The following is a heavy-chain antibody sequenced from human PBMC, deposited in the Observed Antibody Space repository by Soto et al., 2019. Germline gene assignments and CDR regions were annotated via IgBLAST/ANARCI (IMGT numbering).Heavy chain of an antibody. CDR1: GGSISSYY. J-gene: IGHJ4*02. CDR3: ARMLVAGFVTYYFDY. CDR2: IYYSGST. D-gene: IGHD6-19*01. V-gene: IGHV4-59*08. Sequence: SETLSLTCTVSGGSISSYYWSWIRQPPGKGLEWIGYIYYSGSTNYNPSLKSRVTISVDTSKNQFSLKLSSVTAADTAMYYCARMLVAGFVTYYFDYWGQGTLDTVSS.